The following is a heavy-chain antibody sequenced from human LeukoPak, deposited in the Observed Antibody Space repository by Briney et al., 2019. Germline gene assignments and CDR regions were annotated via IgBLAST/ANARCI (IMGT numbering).Heavy chain of an antibody. Sequence: GGSLRLSCAASVCNFNYYGMLWVGQAPGKGLECVAFIRYDGSDKFYADSVKGRFTISTDNSKNTLYLQLNVMTAQHTDVYYCSIRPLSEVSYWGQGILVTVSS. V-gene: IGHV3-30*02. CDR1: VCNFNYYG. CDR2: IRYDGSDK. CDR3: SIRPLSEVSY. J-gene: IGHJ4*02.